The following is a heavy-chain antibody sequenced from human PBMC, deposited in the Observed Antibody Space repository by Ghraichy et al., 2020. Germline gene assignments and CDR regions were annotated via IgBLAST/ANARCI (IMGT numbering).Heavy chain of an antibody. CDR2: ISGSGGST. V-gene: IGHV3-23*01. CDR3: AKGGGEDGYSF. D-gene: IGHD5-24*01. Sequence: EWVSAISGSGGSTYYADSLKGRFTISRNNSKNTLYLQMNSLRSEDTSVYYCAKGGGEDGYSFWGQ. J-gene: IGHJ1*01.